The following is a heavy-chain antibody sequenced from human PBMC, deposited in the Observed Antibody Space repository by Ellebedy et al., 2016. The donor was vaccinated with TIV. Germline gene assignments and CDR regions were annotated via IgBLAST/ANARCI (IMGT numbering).Heavy chain of an antibody. V-gene: IGHV3-11*01. CDR3: ARPDYRYDS. J-gene: IGHJ4*02. D-gene: IGHD4-11*01. CDR1: GFTFSDYY. CDR2: ISGSGSTI. Sequence: GESLKISCKASGFTFSDYYMSWIRQAPGKGLEWVSYISGSGSTIFYADSVKGRFTISRDNAKNSLYLHMNSLRADDTAVYYCARPDYRYDSWGQGTQVTVSS.